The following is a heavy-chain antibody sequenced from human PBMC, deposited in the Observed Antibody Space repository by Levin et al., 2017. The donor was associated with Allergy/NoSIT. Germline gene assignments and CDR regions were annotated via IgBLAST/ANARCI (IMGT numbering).Heavy chain of an antibody. J-gene: IGHJ4*02. CDR3: ARVTGKWEPPNY. V-gene: IGHV3-48*03. D-gene: IGHD1-26*01. CDR1: GFTFSSYE. Sequence: PGGSLRLSCAASGFTFSSYEMNWVRQAPGKGLEWVSYISSSGSTIYYADSVKGRFTISRDNAKNSLYLQMNSLRAEDTAVYYCARVTGKWEPPNYWGQGTLVTVSS. CDR2: ISSSGSTI.